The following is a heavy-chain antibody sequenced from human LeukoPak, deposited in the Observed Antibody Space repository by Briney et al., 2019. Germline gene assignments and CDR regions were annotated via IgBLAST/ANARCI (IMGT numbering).Heavy chain of an antibody. J-gene: IGHJ5*02. D-gene: IGHD3-16*01. V-gene: IGHV3-53*01. CDR1: GFTVSSNY. CDR2: IYSGGST. Sequence: AGGSLRLSCAASGFTVSSNYMSWVRQAPGKGLEWVSVIYSGGSTYYADSVKGRFTISRDNSKNTLYLQMNSLRAEDTAVYYCARFKNYDYVWGSYEGFDPWGQGTLVTVSS. CDR3: ARFKNYDYVWGSYEGFDP.